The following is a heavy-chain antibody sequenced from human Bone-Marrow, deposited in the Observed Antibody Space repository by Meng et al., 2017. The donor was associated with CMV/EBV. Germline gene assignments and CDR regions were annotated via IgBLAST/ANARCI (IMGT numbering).Heavy chain of an antibody. J-gene: IGHJ4*02. CDR2: IRPDGGNK. CDR1: GFDFSNYD. CDR3: ANGGSYYASRNPSGFDY. V-gene: IGHV3-30*02. Sequence: GESLKISCVASGFDFSNYDMHWVRQSPGKGLEWVALIRPDGGNKYYADSLKGRFTVSRDNSKSTLYLHMNSLRPEDTAVYYCANGGSYYASRNPSGFDYWGQGTRVTGSS. D-gene: IGHD3-10*01.